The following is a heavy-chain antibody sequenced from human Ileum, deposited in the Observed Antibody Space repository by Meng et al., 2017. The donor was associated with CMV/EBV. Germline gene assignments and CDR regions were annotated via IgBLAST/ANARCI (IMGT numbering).Heavy chain of an antibody. CDR1: FTFSSYD. CDR2: ISYDGSNK. J-gene: IGHJ5*02. Sequence: FTFSSYDMHWVRQAPGKGLEWVAVISYDGSNKYYADSVKGRFTISRDNSKNTLYLQMNSLRAEDTAVYYCARAAGVYDFWTSNWFDPWGQGTLVTVSS. CDR3: ARAAGVYDFWTSNWFDP. D-gene: IGHD3-3*01. V-gene: IGHV3-30*04.